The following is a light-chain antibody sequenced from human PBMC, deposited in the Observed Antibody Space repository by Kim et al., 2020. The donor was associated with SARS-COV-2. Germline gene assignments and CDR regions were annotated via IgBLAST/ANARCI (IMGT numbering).Light chain of an antibody. V-gene: IGKV1-33*01. CDR1: QDISHY. CDR2: DAS. J-gene: IGKJ3*01. CDR3: QQYDNLPSFT. Sequence: SVGDRVTITCQASQDISHYLNWYQQKPGKAPKLLIYDASNLETGVPSRFSGSGSGTDFTFTISSLQPEDIATYYCQQYDNLPSFTFGPGTKVDIK.